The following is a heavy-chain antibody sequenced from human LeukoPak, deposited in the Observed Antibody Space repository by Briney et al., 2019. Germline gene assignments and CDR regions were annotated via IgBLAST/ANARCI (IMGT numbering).Heavy chain of an antibody. J-gene: IGHJ4*02. CDR1: GYTFTSYG. CDR3: ARVGDWNDFDY. D-gene: IGHD1-1*01. V-gene: IGHV1-8*02. CDR2: MNPNSGNT. Sequence: ASVKVSCKASGYTFTSYGISWVRQAPGQGLEWMGWMNPNSGNTGYAQKFQGRVTMTRNTSISTAYMELSSLRSEATAVYYCARVGDWNDFDYWGQGTLVTVSS.